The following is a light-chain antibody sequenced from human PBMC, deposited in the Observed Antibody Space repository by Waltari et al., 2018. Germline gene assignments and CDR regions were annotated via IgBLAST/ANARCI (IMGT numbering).Light chain of an antibody. V-gene: IGKV1-39*01. CDR2: ATS. CDR3: QQTYDTPLT. CDR1: RIVSIY. J-gene: IGKJ4*01. Sequence: DIQMTQASSSLSASVGDRVTITFRARRIVSIYLNWYQQKPGTAPNLLIYATSSLQTGVPSRFSGSGSGTDFTLTITNLQPEDFGIYYCQQTYDTPLTFGAGTKVQLK.